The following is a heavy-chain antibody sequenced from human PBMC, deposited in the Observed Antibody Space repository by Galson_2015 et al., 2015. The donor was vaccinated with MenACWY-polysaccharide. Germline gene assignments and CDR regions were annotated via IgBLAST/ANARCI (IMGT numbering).Heavy chain of an antibody. Sequence: SLRLSCAASGFTFDSYPMSWVRQAPGKGLEWVSGVSGSGASKYYAESVKGRFSISRDNSKSTMYVQMNDLRAEDTATYYCARDYCGRTSCDGLDVWGQGTTVTVSS. D-gene: IGHD3-10*01. CDR1: GFTFDSYP. V-gene: IGHV3-23*01. J-gene: IGHJ6*02. CDR2: VSGSGASK. CDR3: ARDYCGRTSCDGLDV.